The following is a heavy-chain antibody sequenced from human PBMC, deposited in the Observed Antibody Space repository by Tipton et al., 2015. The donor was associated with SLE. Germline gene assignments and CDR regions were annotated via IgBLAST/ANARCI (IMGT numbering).Heavy chain of an antibody. V-gene: IGHV4-59*01. CDR2: IYYTGGT. D-gene: IGHD6-19*01. J-gene: IGHJ2*01. Sequence: TLSLTCTVSGGSISIYYWSWIRQPPGKGLEWIGYIYYTGGTNYNLSLKSRVTISVDTSKNQFSLKLNSVTAADTAVYYCARRLPVAGQYWYFDLWGRGTLVTVSS. CDR3: ARRLPVAGQYWYFDL. CDR1: GGSISIYY.